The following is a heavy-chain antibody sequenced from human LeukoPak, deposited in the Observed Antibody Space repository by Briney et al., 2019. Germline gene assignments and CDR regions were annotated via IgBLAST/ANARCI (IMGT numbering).Heavy chain of an antibody. CDR2: IYYSGST. CDR1: VGSISSGDYY. J-gene: IGHJ4*02. Sequence: SQTLSLTCTVSVGSISSGDYYGSWIRQPPGKGLEWIGYIYYSGSTHYNPSLKSRVTISVDTSKNQFSLKLTSVTAADMAVYYCATYYYGSGSYQSPYFDYWGQGTLVTVSS. V-gene: IGHV4-30-4*01. D-gene: IGHD3-10*01. CDR3: ATYYYGSGSYQSPYFDY.